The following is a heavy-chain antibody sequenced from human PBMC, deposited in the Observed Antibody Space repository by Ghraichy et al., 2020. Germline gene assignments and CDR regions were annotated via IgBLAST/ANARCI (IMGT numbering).Heavy chain of an antibody. Sequence: GGSLRLSCAASGFTFSSYAMSWVRQAPGKGLEWVSAISGSGGSTYYADSVKGRFTISRDNSKNTLYLQMNSLRAEDTAVYYCAKGDSPILRDGYKYDYWGQGTLVTVSS. D-gene: IGHD5-24*01. CDR3: AKGDSPILRDGYKYDY. J-gene: IGHJ4*02. CDR2: ISGSGGST. V-gene: IGHV3-23*01. CDR1: GFTFSSYA.